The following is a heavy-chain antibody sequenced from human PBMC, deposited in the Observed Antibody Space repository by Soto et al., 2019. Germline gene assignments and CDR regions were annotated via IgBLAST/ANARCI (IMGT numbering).Heavy chain of an antibody. V-gene: IGHV4-39*01. CDR2: IYYSVST. Sequence: LSLTFTVSCGSISISSYYFVCILHPPGNGVEWIGSIYYSVSTYYNPSLKIRFTISVDTSKNQFSLKLSAVTAADTAVYYCARHAGVVVVVEAVIGWLDRWGQGNMVTVSS. D-gene: IGHD2-15*01. CDR1: CGSISISSYY. J-gene: IGHJ5*02. CDR3: ARHAGVVVVVEAVIGWLDR.